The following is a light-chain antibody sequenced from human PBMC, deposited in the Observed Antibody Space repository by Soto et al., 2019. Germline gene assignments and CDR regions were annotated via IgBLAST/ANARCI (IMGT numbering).Light chain of an antibody. CDR3: QQYKNWPPWT. V-gene: IGKV3-15*01. CDR2: GAS. J-gene: IGKJ1*01. Sequence: EIVLTQSPATLSLSPGERATLSCRASQRLSSNLAWYQQRPGQAPRLLIYGASIRATDIPARFIGSGSGTEFTLTISSLQSEDFAVYYCQQYKNWPPWTFGQGTKVDIK. CDR1: QRLSSN.